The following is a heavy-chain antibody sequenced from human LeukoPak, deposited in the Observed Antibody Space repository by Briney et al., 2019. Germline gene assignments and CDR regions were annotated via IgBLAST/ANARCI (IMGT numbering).Heavy chain of an antibody. CDR2: ITSSGRNT. J-gene: IGHJ4*02. D-gene: IGHD4-17*01. CDR3: ARVARSGDYGSKEVYFDY. Sequence: GSVKLSCKASGYTFTTHYIHWVRQAPGQGLEWVGMITSSGRNTNYIQMFQDRVTMTRDISTNTVYLESSSLRSEDTAVYYCARVARSGDYGSKEVYFDYWGQGTLVTVS. V-gene: IGHV1-46*01. CDR1: GYTFTTHY.